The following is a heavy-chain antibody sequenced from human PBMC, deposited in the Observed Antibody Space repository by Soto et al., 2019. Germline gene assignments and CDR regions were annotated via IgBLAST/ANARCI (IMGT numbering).Heavy chain of an antibody. CDR3: ARAEGYSSSWYVNP. CDR2: TYYRSKWYN. Sequence: TLSLTCAISGDSVSSNSAAWNWIRQSPSRGLEWLGRTYYRSKWYNDYAVSVKSRITINPDTSKNQFSLQLNSVTPEDTAVYYCARAEGYSSSWYVNPWGQGTLVTVSS. J-gene: IGHJ5*02. V-gene: IGHV6-1*01. CDR1: GDSVSSNSAA. D-gene: IGHD6-13*01.